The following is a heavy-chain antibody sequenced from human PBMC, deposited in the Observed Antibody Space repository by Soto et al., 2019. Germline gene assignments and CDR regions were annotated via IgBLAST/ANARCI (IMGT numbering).Heavy chain of an antibody. CDR3: AKLTGVTMVRGDNRYLDL. D-gene: IGHD3-10*01. V-gene: IGHV3-74*02. J-gene: IGHJ2*01. CDR1: GFTFSSYW. Sequence: EVQLVESGGGLVQTGGSLRLPCAASGFTFSSYWMHWVRQAPGKGLVWVAHINSDGSSTTYADSVKGRFTISRDNAKNTLYMQMNSQRAEDTAVYYCAKLTGVTMVRGDNRYLDLWGRGPLVTVSS. CDR2: INSDGSST.